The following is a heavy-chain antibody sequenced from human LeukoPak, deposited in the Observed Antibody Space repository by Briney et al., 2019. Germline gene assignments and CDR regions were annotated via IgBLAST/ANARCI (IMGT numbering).Heavy chain of an antibody. CDR3: ARDPHYYGSGSYYSRPLDH. Sequence: PGGSLRLSCAASGFTFGSYSMNWVRQAAGTGVEWVSYISSSSSTIYYADSVKGRFNISRDNAKNSLYLQMNSLRAEDTAVYYCARDPHYYGSGSYYSRPLDHWGQGTLVPVSS. D-gene: IGHD3-10*01. V-gene: IGHV3-48*01. CDR2: ISSSSSTI. CDR1: GFTFGSYS. J-gene: IGHJ4*02.